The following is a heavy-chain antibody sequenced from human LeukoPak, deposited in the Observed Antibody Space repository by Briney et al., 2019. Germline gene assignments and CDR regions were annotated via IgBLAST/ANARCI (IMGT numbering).Heavy chain of an antibody. D-gene: IGHD3-22*01. J-gene: IGHJ3*02. Sequence: SETLSLTCTVSGYSISSGYYWGWVRQPPGKGLEWIGSIYHSGSTYYNPSLKSRVTISVDTSKNQFSLKLSSVTAADTAVYYCARVADYYDSSGAFDAFDIWGQGTMVTVSS. CDR3: ARVADYYDSSGAFDAFDI. CDR2: IYHSGST. V-gene: IGHV4-38-2*02. CDR1: GYSISSGYY.